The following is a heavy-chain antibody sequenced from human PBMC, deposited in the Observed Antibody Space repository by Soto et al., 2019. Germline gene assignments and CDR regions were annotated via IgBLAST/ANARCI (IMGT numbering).Heavy chain of an antibody. J-gene: IGHJ3*02. Sequence: QVQLVQSGAEVKKPGSSVKVSCKASGGTFSSYAISWVRQAPGQGLEWMGGIIPIFGTANYAQKFQGRVTITEDKSRSTAYMELSSLRSEDKAVYYCARDQGPRGPHRGAFDIWGQGTMVTVSS. V-gene: IGHV1-69*06. CDR3: ARDQGPRGPHRGAFDI. CDR1: GGTFSSYA. CDR2: IIPIFGTA.